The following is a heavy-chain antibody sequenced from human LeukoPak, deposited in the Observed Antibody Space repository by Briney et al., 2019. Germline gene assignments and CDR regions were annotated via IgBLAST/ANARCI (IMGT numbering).Heavy chain of an antibody. D-gene: IGHD3-22*01. J-gene: IGHJ5*02. CDR2: ISYDGSNK. Sequence: GGSLRLSCAASGFTLSSSAMHWVRQAPGKGLEWVAVISYDGSNKYYADSVKGRFTISRDNSRNTLYLQMSSLRAEDTAVYYCAKLSPVSNYDSDRGWFDPWGQGTLVTVSS. V-gene: IGHV3-30-3*02. CDR1: GFTLSSSA. CDR3: AKLSPVSNYDSDRGWFDP.